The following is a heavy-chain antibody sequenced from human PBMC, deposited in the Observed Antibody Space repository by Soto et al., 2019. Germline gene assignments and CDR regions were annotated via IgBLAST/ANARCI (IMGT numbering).Heavy chain of an antibody. D-gene: IGHD2-2*01. CDR1: GGTFSSYT. CDR2: IIPILGIA. CDR3: ARSVDCSSTSCYDYYYYYMDV. V-gene: IGHV1-69*02. Sequence: QVQLVQSGAEVKKPGSSVKVSCKASGGTFSSYTISWVRQAPGQGLEWMGRIIPILGIANYAQKFQGRVTITADKSTSTAYMELSSPRSEDTAVYYCARSVDCSSTSCYDYYYYYMDVWGKGTTVTVSS. J-gene: IGHJ6*03.